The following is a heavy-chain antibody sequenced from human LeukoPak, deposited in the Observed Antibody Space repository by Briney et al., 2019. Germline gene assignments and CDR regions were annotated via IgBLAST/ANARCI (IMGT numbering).Heavy chain of an antibody. CDR1: GFTLKRYT. J-gene: IGHJ4*02. V-gene: IGHV3-21*01. CDR2: ISSSINYI. D-gene: IGHD1-14*01. CDR3: ARSRTSSPYDKNLNS. Sequence: PGGSLRISTETTGFTLKRYTMSFIREAPGKGLEWVSSISSSINYIYHAASVKCRFTISRDDAQNSVYLQMNSLKDEDTAVYYCARSRTSSPYDKNLNSWGQGTLVIVSS.